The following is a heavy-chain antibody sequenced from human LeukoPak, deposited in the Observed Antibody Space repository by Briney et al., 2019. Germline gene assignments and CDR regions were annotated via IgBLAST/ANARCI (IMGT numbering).Heavy chain of an antibody. D-gene: IGHD2-15*01. J-gene: IGHJ4*02. CDR1: GFTFSSYA. Sequence: GSLRLSCAASGFTFSSYAMSWVRQPPGKGLEWIGEINHSGSTNYSPSLKSRVTISIDTSKNQFSLKLSSVTAADTAVYYCASPNGRYCSGGSCPVGYFDYWGQGTLVTVSS. CDR2: INHSGST. CDR3: ASPNGRYCSGGSCPVGYFDY. V-gene: IGHV4-34*01.